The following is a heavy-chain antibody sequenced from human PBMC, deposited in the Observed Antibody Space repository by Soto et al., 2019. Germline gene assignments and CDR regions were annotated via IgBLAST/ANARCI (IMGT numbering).Heavy chain of an antibody. V-gene: IGHV3-23*01. Sequence: GGSLRLSCVASGFTFRSYAFSWVRQAPGKGLEWVAGIGAVDGGTYYADSVKGRFTISRDDSKNTLYLQMISPRAEDTAVYYCAKHLHIVVRFSPLFSFYGLDVWGQGTTVTVSS. J-gene: IGHJ6*02. CDR1: GFTFRSYA. CDR2: IGAVDGGT. D-gene: IGHD2-2*01. CDR3: AKHLHIVVRFSPLFSFYGLDV.